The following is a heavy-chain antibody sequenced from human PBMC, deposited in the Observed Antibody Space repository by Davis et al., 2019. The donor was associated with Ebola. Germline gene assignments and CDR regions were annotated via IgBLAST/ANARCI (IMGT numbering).Heavy chain of an antibody. D-gene: IGHD3-10*01. V-gene: IGHV1-69*13. CDR1: GGTFSSYS. CDR2: IVPIFGIT. J-gene: IGHJ4*02. CDR3: AGARRVSAAGWFFYFDS. Sequence: SVKVSCKASGGTFSSYSFDWVRQAPGQGLEWLGGIVPIFGITNHAQKFRDRVTITADASSNTIYMELTSLTSGDTALYFCAGARRVSAAGWFFYFDSWGQGSWVTVSS.